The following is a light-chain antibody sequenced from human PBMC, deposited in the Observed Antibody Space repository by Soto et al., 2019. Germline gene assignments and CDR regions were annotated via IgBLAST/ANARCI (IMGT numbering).Light chain of an antibody. Sequence: DIQMTQSPSTLSASVGDRVTITCRASQSISSWLAWYQQQPGKAPKLLIYKASSLESGVPSRFSGSGSGTEFTLTISSLQPDDFATYYCQQYNSQFTFGPGTKVDIK. CDR2: KAS. CDR3: QQYNSQFT. CDR1: QSISSW. J-gene: IGKJ3*01. V-gene: IGKV1-5*03.